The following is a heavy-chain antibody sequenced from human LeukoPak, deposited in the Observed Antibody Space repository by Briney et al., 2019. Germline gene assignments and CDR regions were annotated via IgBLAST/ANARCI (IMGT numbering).Heavy chain of an antibody. CDR1: GFTFSSYG. CDR2: ISYDGSNK. J-gene: IGHJ4*02. Sequence: GGSLRLSCAASGFTFSSYGMHWVRQAPGKGLEWVAVISYDGSNKYYADSVRGRFTISRDNSKNTLYLQMNSLRAEDTAVYYCAKVSHIVVVTAPYDYWGQGTLVTVSS. V-gene: IGHV3-30*18. D-gene: IGHD2-21*02. CDR3: AKVSHIVVVTAPYDY.